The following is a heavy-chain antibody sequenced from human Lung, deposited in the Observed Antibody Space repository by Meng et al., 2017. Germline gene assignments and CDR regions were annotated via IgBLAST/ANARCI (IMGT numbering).Heavy chain of an antibody. V-gene: IGHV1-2*06. CDR3: ARDEDISAAGKLFGDY. CDR2: INPKSGDT. CDR1: GYNFPDYY. D-gene: IGHD6-25*01. Sequence: QVQLVQSGAEVTEPGASVTVSCKPSGYNFPDYYIHWVRRAPGQGLEWMGRINPKSGDTHYAQKFQARVTMTGDTSISTAYMELSGLRSDDTAMYYCARDEDISAAGKLFGDYWGQGTLVTVSS. J-gene: IGHJ4*02.